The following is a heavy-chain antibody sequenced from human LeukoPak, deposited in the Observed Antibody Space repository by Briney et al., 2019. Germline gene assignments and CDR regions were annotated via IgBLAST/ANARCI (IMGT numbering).Heavy chain of an antibody. CDR1: GGSIKDYR. V-gene: IGHV4-59*01. CDR3: ARGPCSSANCYWSLDH. CDR2: VYYSAST. J-gene: IGHJ5*02. D-gene: IGHD2-2*01. Sequence: SETLSLTCSVSGGSIKDYRWSWIRLPPGKGLEYIGFVYYSASTNYNPSLKSRVTMSLDTSKNQFSLNLNSVTAADTAVYYCARGPCSSANCYWSLDHWGQGTLGTVSS.